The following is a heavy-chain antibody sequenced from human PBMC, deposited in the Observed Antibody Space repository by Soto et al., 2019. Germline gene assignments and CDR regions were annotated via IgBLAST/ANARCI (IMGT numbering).Heavy chain of an antibody. CDR1: GGSISSYY. D-gene: IGHD6-19*01. V-gene: IGHV4-4*07. J-gene: IGHJ6*02. Sequence: QVQLQESGPGLVKPSETLSLTCTVSGGSISSYYWSWIRQPAGKGLEWIGRIYTSGSTNYNPSLKSRVTMPVDTAKNQFSLKLSSVTAADTAVYYGARIAVAGPGYYYYGMDFWGQGTTFTVS. CDR2: IYTSGST. CDR3: ARIAVAGPGYYYYGMDF.